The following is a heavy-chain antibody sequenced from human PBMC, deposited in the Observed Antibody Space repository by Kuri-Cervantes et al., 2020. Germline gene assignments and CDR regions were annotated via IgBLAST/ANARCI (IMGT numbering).Heavy chain of an antibody. CDR3: ARPYSSYYYMDV. CDR2: IYYSGST. CDR1: GGSFTGYY. D-gene: IGHD2-15*01. V-gene: IGHV4-39*01. J-gene: IGHJ6*03. Sequence: SETLSLTCAVYGGSFTGYYWGWLRQPPGKGLEWIGSIYYSGSTYYNPSLESRVSISVDTSKNQFSLKLNSVTAADTAVYYCARPYSSYYYMDVWGKGTTVTVSS.